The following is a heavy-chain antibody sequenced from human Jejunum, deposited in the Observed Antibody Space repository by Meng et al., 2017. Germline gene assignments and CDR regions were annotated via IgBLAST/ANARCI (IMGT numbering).Heavy chain of an antibody. Sequence: QVLLQQSGPGLVKPSQTLSLTCAISGDSVSSIDAAWNWIRQSPSRGLEWLGRTYYRSKWWNTYAPSVKSRLIINPDTSKNQFSLQLNSVTPEDTAIYYCARDWGDVRGGFDFWGQGTLVTVSS. CDR3: ARDWGDVRGGFDF. J-gene: IGHJ4*02. CDR2: TYYRSKWWN. D-gene: IGHD3-10*02. CDR1: GDSVSSIDAA. V-gene: IGHV6-1*01.